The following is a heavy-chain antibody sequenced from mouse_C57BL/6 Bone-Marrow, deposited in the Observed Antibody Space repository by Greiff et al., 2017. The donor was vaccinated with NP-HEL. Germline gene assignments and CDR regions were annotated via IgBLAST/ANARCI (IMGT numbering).Heavy chain of an antibody. Sequence: QVQLQQSGPELVKPGASVKISCKASGYAFSSSWMNWVKQRPGKGLEWIGRIYPGDGDTNYNGKFKGKATLTADKSSSTAYMQLSSLTSEDSAVYCCANLYGYDVFAYWGQGTLVTVSA. D-gene: IGHD2-2*01. J-gene: IGHJ3*01. CDR3: ANLYGYDVFAY. CDR2: IYPGDGDT. V-gene: IGHV1-82*01. CDR1: GYAFSSSW.